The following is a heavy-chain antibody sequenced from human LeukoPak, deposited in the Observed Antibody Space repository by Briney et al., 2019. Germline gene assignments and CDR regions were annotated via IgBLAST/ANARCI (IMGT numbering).Heavy chain of an antibody. V-gene: IGHV4-38-2*01. Sequence: PSETLSLTCAVSGYSISSGYYWGWIRQPPGKGLEWIGSIYHSGSTYYNPSLKSRVTISVDTSKNQFSLKLCSVTAADTAVYYCARAGYTAIVAFDIWGQGTMVTVSS. CDR1: GYSISSGYY. D-gene: IGHD5-18*01. CDR2: IYHSGST. J-gene: IGHJ3*02. CDR3: ARAGYTAIVAFDI.